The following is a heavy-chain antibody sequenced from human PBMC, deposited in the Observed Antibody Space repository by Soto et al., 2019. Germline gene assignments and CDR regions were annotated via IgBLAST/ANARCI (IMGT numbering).Heavy chain of an antibody. V-gene: IGHV1-69*06. CDR1: GGTFSTYV. D-gene: IGHD1-26*01. Sequence: QVPLVQSGAEVKKPGSSVKVSCKASGGTFSTYVISWVRQAPGQGLEWLGRVIPMSGSSNYAQKFQGRGTITADKDTSLAYMEVRSLRSEDTAVYYCARGRPRSGPPFYCYGLDVWGQGTTVIVSS. J-gene: IGHJ6*02. CDR3: ARGRPRSGPPFYCYGLDV. CDR2: VIPMSGSS.